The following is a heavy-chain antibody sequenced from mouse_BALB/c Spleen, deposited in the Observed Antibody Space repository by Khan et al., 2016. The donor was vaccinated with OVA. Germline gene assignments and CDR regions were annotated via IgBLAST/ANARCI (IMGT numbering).Heavy chain of an antibody. CDR2: IWTGGST. Sequence: QVQLKESGPGLVPPSQSLSITCTVSGFSLTSYGVHWVRQPPGKGLEWLGVIWTGGSTNYNSALMSRLSISKYNSKIPVFLKMNSLLPDERAMYYCARLEDIWGQGTTIKVCS. CDR1: GFSLTSYG. D-gene: IGHD1-3*01. J-gene: IGHJ2*01. CDR3: ARLEDI. V-gene: IGHV2-9*02.